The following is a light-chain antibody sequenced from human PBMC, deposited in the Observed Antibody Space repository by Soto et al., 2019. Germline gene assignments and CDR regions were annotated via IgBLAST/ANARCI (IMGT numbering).Light chain of an antibody. J-gene: IGLJ2*01. V-gene: IGLV2-14*01. Sequence: QSALTQAASVSGSPGQSITISCTGTSRDVGGSNSVSWYQQHPGKAPKLLIHDVSNRPSGVSNRFSGSKSGNTASLTISGLQAEDEADYYCSSYTSSSTVVFGGGTKLTVL. CDR2: DVS. CDR3: SSYTSSSTVV. CDR1: SRDVGGSNS.